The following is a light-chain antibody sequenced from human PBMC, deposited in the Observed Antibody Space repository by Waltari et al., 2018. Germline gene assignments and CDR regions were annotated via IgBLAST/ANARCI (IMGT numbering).Light chain of an antibody. V-gene: IGKV1-12*01. CDR2: KAS. CDR1: QSISSW. CDR3: LQYNSSPYS. Sequence: DIQMTQSPSSLSASLGYTVTITCRASQSISSWLDWYQQKPGKAPKLLIYKASSLQSGVPSRFRGSGSGTECTLTISSLQHEDFGTYDCLQYNSSPYSFGQGTKVEIK. J-gene: IGKJ2*03.